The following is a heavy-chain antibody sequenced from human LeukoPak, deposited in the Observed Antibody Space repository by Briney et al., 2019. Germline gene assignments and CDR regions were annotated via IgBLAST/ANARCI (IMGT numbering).Heavy chain of an antibody. CDR2: ITLNSGVT. CDR1: GNTFTGYY. D-gene: IGHD6-19*01. V-gene: IGHV1-2*02. Sequence: GASVKVSCKASGNTFTGYYIHWVRQAPGPGLEWMGWITLNSGVTNYAQKLRGRVTMTSHMSISTVYMELSRLRSDDTAVYYCARDQRVPGPMYVFDYWGQGTQVTVSS. CDR3: ARDQRVPGPMYVFDY. J-gene: IGHJ4*02.